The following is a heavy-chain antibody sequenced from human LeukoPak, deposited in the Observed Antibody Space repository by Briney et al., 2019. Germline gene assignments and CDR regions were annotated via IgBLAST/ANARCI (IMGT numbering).Heavy chain of an antibody. CDR1: GFTFRDYY. V-gene: IGHV3-11*06. CDR3: ARAVVVVNPDY. Sequence: GGSLRLSCAASGFTFRDYYMGWIRRAPGKGLEWVSYISSSSSYTNYADSVKDRFTISRDNAKNLLWLQMNSLRVEDTAVYYCARAVVVVNPDYWGQGTLVAVSS. D-gene: IGHD2-15*01. CDR2: ISSSSSYT. J-gene: IGHJ4*02.